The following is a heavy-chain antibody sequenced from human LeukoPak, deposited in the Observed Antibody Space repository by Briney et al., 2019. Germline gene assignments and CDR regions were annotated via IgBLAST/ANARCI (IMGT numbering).Heavy chain of an antibody. D-gene: IGHD5-24*01. CDR3: ARWDGYNFPFDY. V-gene: IGHV3-7*04. J-gene: IGHJ4*02. CDR2: IKQDGSEI. Sequence: GGSLRLSCAASGFTFSSYWMSWVRQAPGKGLEWVANIKQDGSEIYYVDSVKGRFTISRDNAMNSLYLQMKSLRAEDTAVYYCARWDGYNFPFDYWGQGTLVTVSS. CDR1: GFTFSSYW.